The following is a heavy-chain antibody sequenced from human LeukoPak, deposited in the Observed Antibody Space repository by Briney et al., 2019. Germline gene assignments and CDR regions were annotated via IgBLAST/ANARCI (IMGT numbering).Heavy chain of an antibody. CDR2: IYYSGST. D-gene: IGHD5-18*01. J-gene: IGHJ4*02. CDR1: GGSISSGGYY. Sequence: SETLSLTCTVSGGSISSGGYYWSWIRQHPGKGLEWIGYIYYSGSTYYNPSLKSRVTISVDTSKNQFSLKLSSVTAADTAVYYCARLDTAMVGYHFDYWGQGTLVTVSS. V-gene: IGHV4-31*03. CDR3: ARLDTAMVGYHFDY.